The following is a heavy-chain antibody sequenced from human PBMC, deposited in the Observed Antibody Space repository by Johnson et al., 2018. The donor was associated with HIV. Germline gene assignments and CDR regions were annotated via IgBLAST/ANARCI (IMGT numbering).Heavy chain of an antibody. CDR3: ARDLDRSAFDI. D-gene: IGHD2-2*03. CDR2: ISYDGHNE. V-gene: IGHV3-30*04. Sequence: QVQLVESGGGVVQPGGSLRLSCAASEFIFSSYSMHWVRQAPGKGLEWVAVISYDGHNEYYADSVEGRFTVSRDNTKNTLYLQMNSLRADDTAVYYCARDLDRSAFDIWGQGTMVTVSS. CDR1: EFIFSSYS. J-gene: IGHJ3*02.